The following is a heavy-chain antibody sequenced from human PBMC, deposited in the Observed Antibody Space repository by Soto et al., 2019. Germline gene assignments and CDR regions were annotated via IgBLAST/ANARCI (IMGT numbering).Heavy chain of an antibody. CDR3: ARSTYYDILTGSYYYYAMDV. D-gene: IGHD3-9*01. V-gene: IGHV3-53*01. CDR1: GFTVGSNY. CDR2: IYSEGTP. J-gene: IGHJ6*02. Sequence: GGSLRLSCAASGFTVGSNYMSWVRQAPGKGLEWVSVIYSEGTPYYADSVKGRFTISRENSNNALYLHMNNLRAEDTAVYYCARSTYYDILTGSYYYYAMDVWGQGTTVTVSS.